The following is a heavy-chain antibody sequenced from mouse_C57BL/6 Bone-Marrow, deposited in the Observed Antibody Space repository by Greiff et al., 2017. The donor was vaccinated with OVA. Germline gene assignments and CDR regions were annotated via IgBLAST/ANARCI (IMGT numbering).Heavy chain of an antibody. CDR3: ARSEGLRLFAY. D-gene: IGHD2-4*01. Sequence: VQLQESGPELVKPGASVKISCKASGYAFSSSWMNWVKQRPGKGLEWIGRIYPGDGDTNYNGKFKGKATLTADKSSSTAYMQLSSLTSEDSAVYFCARSEGLRLFAYWGQGTLVTVSA. CDR2: IYPGDGDT. CDR1: GYAFSSSW. J-gene: IGHJ3*01. V-gene: IGHV1-82*01.